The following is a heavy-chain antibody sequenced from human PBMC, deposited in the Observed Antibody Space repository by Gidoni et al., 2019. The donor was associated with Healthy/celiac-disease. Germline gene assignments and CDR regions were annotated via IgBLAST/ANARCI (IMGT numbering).Heavy chain of an antibody. D-gene: IGHD3-10*01. CDR3: ARDGSGPYGSGSYYNGVGFDP. CDR2: IYHSGST. Sequence: QLQLQESGSGLVKPSPTLSLTCAVSGGSISSGGYSWSWIRQPPGKGLEWIGYIYHSGSTYYNPSLKTRVTISVDRSKNQFSLKLSSVTAADTAVYYCARDGSGPYGSGSYYNGVGFDPWGQGTLVTVSS. CDR1: GGSISSGGYS. V-gene: IGHV4-30-2*01. J-gene: IGHJ5*02.